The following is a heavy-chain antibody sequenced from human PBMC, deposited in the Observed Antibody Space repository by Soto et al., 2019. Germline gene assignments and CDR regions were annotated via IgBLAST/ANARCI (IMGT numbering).Heavy chain of an antibody. J-gene: IGHJ6*02. CDR2: INPSGGST. V-gene: IGHV1-46*01. D-gene: IGHD3-9*01. CDR1: GYTFTSYY. Sequence: RASVKVSCKASGYTFTSYYMHWVRQAPGQGLEWMGIINPSGGSTSYAQKFQGRVTMTRDTSTSTVSMELSRLTSEDTAVYYCAREGILTGYQPRDYYYGMDVWGQGTTVPVSS. CDR3: AREGILTGYQPRDYYYGMDV.